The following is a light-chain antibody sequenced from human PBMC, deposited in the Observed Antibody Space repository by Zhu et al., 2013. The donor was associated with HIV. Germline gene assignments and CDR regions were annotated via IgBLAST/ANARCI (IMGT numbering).Light chain of an antibody. CDR2: KAS. V-gene: IGKV1-5*03. Sequence: DIQMTQTLPSCLHLQETESPSLAGPARVLVAGWPGISRHQGKPLKLLIYKASSLESGVPPRFSGSGSGTEFTLTISSLQPDDFATYYCQQYDSFPYTFGLGDQAGDQ. J-gene: IGKJ2*01. CDR1: RVLVAG. CDR3: QQYDSFPYT.